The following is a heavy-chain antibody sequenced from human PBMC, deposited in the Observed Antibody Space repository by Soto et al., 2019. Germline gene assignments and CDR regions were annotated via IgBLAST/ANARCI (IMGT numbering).Heavy chain of an antibody. CDR3: ARDVELEPSGVAY. CDR1: GFTFSSYA. Sequence: QVQLVESGGGVVQPGRSLRLFCAASGFTFSSYAMHWVRQAPGKGLEWVAVISYDGSNKYYADSVKGRFTISRDNSKNTLYLQMNSLRAEDTAVYYCARDVELEPSGVAYWGQGTLVTVSS. CDR2: ISYDGSNK. J-gene: IGHJ4*02. D-gene: IGHD1-1*01. V-gene: IGHV3-30-3*01.